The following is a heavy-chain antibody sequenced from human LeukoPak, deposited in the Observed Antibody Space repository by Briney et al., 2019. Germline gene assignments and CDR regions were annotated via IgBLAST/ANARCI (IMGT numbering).Heavy chain of an antibody. J-gene: IGHJ4*02. D-gene: IGHD3-10*01. V-gene: IGHV3-23*01. Sequence: PGGSLRLSCAASGFTFSNYAMGSVPQAPGKGVEWVSAITDTSSSTHDADSVQGRFTISRDNSKNTLYLQVNSLRPEDTAIYYCAKLFESGTYNNFFHYWGQGTLVTVFS. CDR1: GFTFSNYA. CDR2: ITDTSSST. CDR3: AKLFESGTYNNFFHY.